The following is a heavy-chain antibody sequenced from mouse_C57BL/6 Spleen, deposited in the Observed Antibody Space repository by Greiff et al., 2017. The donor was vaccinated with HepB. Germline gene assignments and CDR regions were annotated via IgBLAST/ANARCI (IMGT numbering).Heavy chain of an antibody. J-gene: IGHJ1*03. CDR3: ARHAPYYGSSGGYFDV. D-gene: IGHD1-1*01. CDR2: FYPGSGSI. Sequence: VQGVESGAELVKPGASVKLSCKASGYTFTEYTIHWVKQRSGQGLEWIGWFYPGSGSIKYNEKFKDKATLTADKSSSTVYMELSRLTSEDSAVYFCARHAPYYGSSGGYFDVWGTGTTVTVSS. V-gene: IGHV1-62-2*01. CDR1: GYTFTEYT.